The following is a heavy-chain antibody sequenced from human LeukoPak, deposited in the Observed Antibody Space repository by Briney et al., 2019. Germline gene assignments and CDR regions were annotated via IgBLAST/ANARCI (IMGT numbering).Heavy chain of an antibody. D-gene: IGHD2-21*02. CDR1: GFTFSSYS. Sequence: GGSLRLSCAASGFTFSSYSMNWVPQAPGKGLGGVSGISGSGGTADFADSVKGRFTISRDNSRTTLYPEMNSLRPDDTAVYYCAKASAVVTSHSFDIWGQGTMVTVSS. CDR2: ISGSGGTA. V-gene: IGHV3-23*01. J-gene: IGHJ3*02. CDR3: AKASAVVTSHSFDI.